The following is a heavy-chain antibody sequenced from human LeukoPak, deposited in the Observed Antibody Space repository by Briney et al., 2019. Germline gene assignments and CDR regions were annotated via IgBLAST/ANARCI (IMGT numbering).Heavy chain of an antibody. D-gene: IGHD3-22*01. Sequence: PGGSLRLSCAASGFTFSSYAMSWVRQAPGKGLEWVSAISGSGGSTYYADSVKGRFTISRDNSKNTLYLQMNSLRAEDTAVYYCAKDWDSSGYYRTITSGYDYWGQGTLVTVSS. CDR3: AKDWDSSGYYRTITSGYDY. V-gene: IGHV3-23*01. CDR2: ISGSGGST. J-gene: IGHJ4*02. CDR1: GFTFSSYA.